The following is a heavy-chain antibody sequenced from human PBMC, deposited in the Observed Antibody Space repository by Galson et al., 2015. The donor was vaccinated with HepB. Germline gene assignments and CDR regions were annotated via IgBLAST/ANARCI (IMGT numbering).Heavy chain of an antibody. D-gene: IGHD2-21*02. CDR2: IYYSGST. V-gene: IGHV4-39*01. CDR3: ARYCGGDCYSLVAFDI. Sequence: LTCTVSGGSISSSSYYWGWIRQPPGKGLEWIGSIYYSGSTYYNPSLKSRVTISVDTSKNQYSLKLSSVTAADTAVYYCARYCGGDCYSLVAFDIWGQGTMVTVSS. J-gene: IGHJ3*02. CDR1: GGSISSSSYY.